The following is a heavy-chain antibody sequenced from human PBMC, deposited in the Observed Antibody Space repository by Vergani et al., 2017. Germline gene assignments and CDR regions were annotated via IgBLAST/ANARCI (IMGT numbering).Heavy chain of an antibody. V-gene: IGHV3-30*03. CDR1: GFTSSYYG. Sequence: QVHLVESGGGVVQPGRSLRLSCVVSGFTSSYYGMHWVRQAPGKGLEWVAVISYDGTQKYYADSVKGRFTISRDKSKSTLYLQMNILRTEDTAVYYCATKSCGTPGCQRGYFREWGQGTLVTVSS. CDR3: ATKSCGTPGCQRGYFRE. CDR2: ISYDGTQK. J-gene: IGHJ1*01. D-gene: IGHD1-1*01.